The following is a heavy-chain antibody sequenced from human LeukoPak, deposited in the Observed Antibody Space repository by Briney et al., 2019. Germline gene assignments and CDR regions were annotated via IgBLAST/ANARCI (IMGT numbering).Heavy chain of an antibody. CDR3: AKVVITNQFDY. V-gene: IGHV3-23*01. CDR1: GFTYSSHA. D-gene: IGHD3-22*01. J-gene: IGHJ4*02. Sequence: GGSLRLSCAASGFTYSSHAMSWVRQTPGKGLQWVSSISASGGTSKYADSVRGRFTISRDNSKNTLYLQLTSLQVEDAAVYYCAKVVITNQFDYWGQGTLVTVSS. CDR2: ISASGGTS.